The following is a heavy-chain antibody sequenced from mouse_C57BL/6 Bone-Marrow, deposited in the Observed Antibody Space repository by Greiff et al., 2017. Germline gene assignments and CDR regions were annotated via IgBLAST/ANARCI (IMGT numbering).Heavy chain of an antibody. D-gene: IGHD4-1*01. CDR3: ARLGRRYFDY. Sequence: EVQLQQSGPELVKPGASVKISCKASGYSFTGYYMNWVKQSPEKSLEWIGEINPSTGGTTYNQKFKAKATLTVDKSSSTAYMQLKSLTSEDSAVYYCARLGRRYFDYWGQGTTLTVSS. CDR2: INPSTGGT. V-gene: IGHV1-42*01. J-gene: IGHJ2*01. CDR1: GYSFTGYY.